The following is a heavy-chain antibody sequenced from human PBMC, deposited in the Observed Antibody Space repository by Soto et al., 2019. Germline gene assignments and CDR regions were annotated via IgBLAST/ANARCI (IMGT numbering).Heavy chain of an antibody. V-gene: IGHV1-2*02. CDR1: GYTFTGHY. J-gene: IGHJ4*02. Sequence: ASVKVSCKTSGYTFTGHYIHWVRQAPQQGPEWMGEIGPESGATRSSEKFRGRVTMTMDTSITTVYMELRNLSPDDTAVYYCGRGRSGQIVIFYWGQGTPVTVSS. D-gene: IGHD1-26*01. CDR2: IGPESGAT. CDR3: GRGRSGQIVIFY.